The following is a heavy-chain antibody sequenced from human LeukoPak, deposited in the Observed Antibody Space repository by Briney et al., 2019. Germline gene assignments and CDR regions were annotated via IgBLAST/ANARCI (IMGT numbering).Heavy chain of an antibody. CDR3: ARIVAAATTAAGTFDH. D-gene: IGHD6-13*01. Sequence: SETLSLTCTVSGGSISSSSYSWSWIRQPPGKGLEWIGYIYQTGSVYYTPSLKGRVTISLDISKSQFSLRLASVTAADTAMYYCARIVAAATTAAGTFDHWGQGTLVTVSS. CDR2: IYQTGSV. CDR1: GGSISSSSYS. V-gene: IGHV4-30-2*01. J-gene: IGHJ4*02.